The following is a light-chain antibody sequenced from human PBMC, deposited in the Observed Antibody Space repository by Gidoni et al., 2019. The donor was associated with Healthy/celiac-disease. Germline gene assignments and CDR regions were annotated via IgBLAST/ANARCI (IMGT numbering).Light chain of an antibody. V-gene: IGLV4-69*01. CDR2: LNSDGSH. CDR1: SGHSSDA. CDR3: QTWGTGFWV. Sequence: QLVLTQSPSASASLGASVKLTCTLSSGHSSDAIAWHQQQPEKGPRYLMKLNSDGSHSKGDGIPYRFSGSSSGAERYLTSSSLQSEDEADYYCQTWGTGFWVFDGGTKLTVL. J-gene: IGLJ3*02.